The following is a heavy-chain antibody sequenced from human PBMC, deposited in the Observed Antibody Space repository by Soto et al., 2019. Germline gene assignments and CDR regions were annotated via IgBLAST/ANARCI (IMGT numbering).Heavy chain of an antibody. Sequence: EVQLLESGGGLAQPGGSLRLSCAASGFAFSNYVLSWVRQAPGKGLEWVSCISAGGGSTYYADSVKGRFTVSRDNPKNTLYLQMNSLRVEDTAVYYCAKSRIEAWFGEKDYWGQGTLVTVSS. J-gene: IGHJ4*02. CDR3: AKSRIEAWFGEKDY. CDR1: GFAFSNYV. D-gene: IGHD3-10*01. V-gene: IGHV3-23*01. CDR2: ISAGGGST.